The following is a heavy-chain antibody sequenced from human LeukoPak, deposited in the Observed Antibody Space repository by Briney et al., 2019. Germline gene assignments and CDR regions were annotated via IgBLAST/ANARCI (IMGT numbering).Heavy chain of an antibody. CDR1: GFTFISHE. Sequence: GGSLRLSCATSGFTFISHEMSWLRQAPGKELQWIAYISSRADTIYYAESVKGRFTASRDYSKDSRHLQMTSLRAEDTAVYYCVIAFDYGPLNPFHFWAQGTRVAVSS. CDR3: VIAFDYGPLNPFHF. D-gene: IGHD4-17*01. J-gene: IGHJ4*02. CDR2: ISSRADTI. V-gene: IGHV3-48*03.